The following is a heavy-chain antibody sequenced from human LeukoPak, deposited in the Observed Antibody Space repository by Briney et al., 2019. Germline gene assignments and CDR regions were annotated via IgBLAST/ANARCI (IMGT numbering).Heavy chain of an antibody. D-gene: IGHD3-10*01. J-gene: IGHJ3*02. CDR2: IYTSGST. CDR1: GGSISSYY. CDR3: ASYYGSGGRAFDI. Sequence: SETLSLTCTVSGGSISSYYWSWIQQPAGKGLEWIGRIYTSGSTNYNPSLKSRVTMSVDTSKNQFSLKLSSVTAADTAVYYCASYYGSGGRAFDIWGQGTMVTVSS. V-gene: IGHV4-4*07.